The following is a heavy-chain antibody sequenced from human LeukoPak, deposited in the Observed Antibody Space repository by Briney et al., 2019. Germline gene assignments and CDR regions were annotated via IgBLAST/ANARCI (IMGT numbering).Heavy chain of an antibody. J-gene: IGHJ5*02. V-gene: IGHV4-4*07. D-gene: IGHD2-15*01. CDR1: GGSISSYY. Sequence: SETLSVTCTVSGGSISSYYWSWIRQPAGKGLEWIGRIYTSGSTNYNPSLKSRVTMSVDTSKNQFSLKLSSVTAADTAVYYCARDPRYCSGGSCYPGWFDPWGQGTLVTVSS. CDR2: IYTSGST. CDR3: ARDPRYCSGGSCYPGWFDP.